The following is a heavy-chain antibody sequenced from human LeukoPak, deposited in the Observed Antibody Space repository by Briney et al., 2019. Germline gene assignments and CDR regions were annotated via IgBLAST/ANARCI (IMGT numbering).Heavy chain of an antibody. J-gene: IGHJ3*02. CDR1: GGSISSYY. Sequence: SETLSLTCTVSGGSISSYYWSWIRQPPGKGLEWIGYIYTSGSTNYNPSLKSRVTISVDTSKNQFSLKLSPVTAADTAVYYCARLPYCSSTSCYVGMYSSGWYMDGMVGAFDNWGQGTMVTVSS. V-gene: IGHV4-4*08. CDR3: ARLPYCSSTSCYVGMYSSGWYMDGMVGAFDN. CDR2: IYTSGST. D-gene: IGHD2-2*01.